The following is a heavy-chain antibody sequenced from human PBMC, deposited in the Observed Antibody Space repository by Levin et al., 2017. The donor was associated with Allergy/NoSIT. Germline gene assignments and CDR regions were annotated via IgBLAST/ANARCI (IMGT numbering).Heavy chain of an antibody. V-gene: IGHV4-39*01. CDR3: ARLKGSLAVAVSYYFDY. Sequence: SQTLSLTCTVSGGSISSIIYYWGWIRQPPGKGLEWIGSIYYSGTTYYNPALKSRVTISVDTSKNQFSLKLSSVTAADAAVYYCARLKGSLAVAVSYYFDYWGQGTLVTVSS. CDR2: IYYSGTT. D-gene: IGHD6-19*01. J-gene: IGHJ4*02. CDR1: GGSISSIIYY.